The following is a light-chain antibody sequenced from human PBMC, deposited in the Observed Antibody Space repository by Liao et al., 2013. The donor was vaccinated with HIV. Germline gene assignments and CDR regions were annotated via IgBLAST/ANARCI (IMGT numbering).Light chain of an antibody. CDR2: QDS. J-gene: IGLJ3*02. Sequence: SYELTQPPSVSVSPGQTASITCSGDKLGDKYACWYQQKPGQSPVLVIYQDSKRPSGIPERFSGSNSGNTATLTISRVEAGDEADYYCQVWDSSSDHQVFGGGTKLTV. CDR1: KLGDKY. CDR3: QVWDSSSDHQV. V-gene: IGLV3-1*01.